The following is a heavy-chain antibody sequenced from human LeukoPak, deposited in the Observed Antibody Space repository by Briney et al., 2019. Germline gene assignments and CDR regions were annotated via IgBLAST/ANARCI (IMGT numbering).Heavy chain of an antibody. CDR2: INHSGTT. J-gene: IGHJ5*02. V-gene: IGHV4-34*01. D-gene: IGHD1-26*01. CDR1: GGSFSGYY. CDR3: ARGPSAGGGPGAGQRPWSNP. Sequence: SETLSLTCAVYGGSFSGYYWSWIRQPPGKGLEWIGEINHSGTTNYNPSLKSRVTISVDTSKNQFSLKLSSVTAADPAVYYCARGPSAGGGPGAGQRPWSNPGGEGTLATASA.